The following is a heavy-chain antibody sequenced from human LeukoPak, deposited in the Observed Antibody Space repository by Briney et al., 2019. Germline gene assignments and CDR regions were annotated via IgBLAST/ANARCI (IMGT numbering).Heavy chain of an antibody. CDR3: ARGSSSGRSGHDAFDI. J-gene: IGHJ3*02. D-gene: IGHD3-10*01. Sequence: SETLSLTCTVSGGSISSYYWSWIRQPPGKGLEWIGYIYYSGSTNYNPSLKSRVTISVDTSKNQFSLKLSSVTAADTAVYYCARGSSSGRSGHDAFDIWGQGTMVTVSS. V-gene: IGHV4-59*08. CDR1: GGSISSYY. CDR2: IYYSGST.